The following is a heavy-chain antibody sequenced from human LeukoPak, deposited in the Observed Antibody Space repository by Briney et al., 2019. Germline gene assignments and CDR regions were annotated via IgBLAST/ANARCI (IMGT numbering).Heavy chain of an antibody. CDR2: ISYTGST. Sequence: SSDTLSLTCTVSGGSISSHYWGWIRQPPGKGLEWIGYISYTGSTTYNPSLKSRVTISMDTSKNQFSLKLRPVTAADSAVYYCARSDYSGSGTYTEFDAFDIWGQGPMVTVSS. V-gene: IGHV4-59*07. D-gene: IGHD3-10*01. CDR1: GGSISSHY. CDR3: ARSDYSGSGTYTEFDAFDI. J-gene: IGHJ3*02.